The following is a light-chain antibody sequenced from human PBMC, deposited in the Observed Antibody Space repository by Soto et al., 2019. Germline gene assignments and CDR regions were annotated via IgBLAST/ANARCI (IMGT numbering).Light chain of an antibody. Sequence: QSALTQPASASGTPGQGVTISCSGGSSNIGTNAVNRYQQLPGTAPKLLIYNNNQRPSGVPDRFSGSKSGTSASLAISGLQSEDEADYYCAAWDDSLNGYVFGTGTKVTV. CDR3: AAWDDSLNGYV. V-gene: IGLV1-44*01. J-gene: IGLJ1*01. CDR2: NNN. CDR1: SSNIGTNA.